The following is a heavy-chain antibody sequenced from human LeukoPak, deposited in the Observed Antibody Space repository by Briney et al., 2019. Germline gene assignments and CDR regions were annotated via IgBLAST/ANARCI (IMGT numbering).Heavy chain of an antibody. V-gene: IGHV4-39*07. J-gene: IGHJ5*02. CDR3: ARSHYYDSSGSHNNWFDP. Sequence: PSETLSLTCSVSSDSITSSSYLWVWVRQPPGKGLEWIGDIYSNGHISYNPSLKSRVTISVDTSKNQFSLKLSSVTAADTAVYYCARSHYYDSSGSHNNWFDPWGQGTLVTVSS. CDR2: IYSNGHI. D-gene: IGHD3-22*01. CDR1: SDSITSSSYL.